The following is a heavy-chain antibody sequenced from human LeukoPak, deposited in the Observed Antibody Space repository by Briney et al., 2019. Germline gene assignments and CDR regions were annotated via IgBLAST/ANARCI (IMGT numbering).Heavy chain of an antibody. V-gene: IGHV4-39*01. CDR1: GGSVSSNTHH. CDR3: ARQVEKNYGDWFDP. D-gene: IGHD3-16*01. J-gene: IGHJ5*02. CDR2: VYYLGST. Sequence: PSETLSLTCTVSGGSVSSNTHHWGWIRQPPGKGLEWIGSVYYLGSTYYNPSLKSRVTISVDTSKNHFSLKVRSVTAADTAVYYHARQVEKNYGDWFDPWGQGTLVTVSS.